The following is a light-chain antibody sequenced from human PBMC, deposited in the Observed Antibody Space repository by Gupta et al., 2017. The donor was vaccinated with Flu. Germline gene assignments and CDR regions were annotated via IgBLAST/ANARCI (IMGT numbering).Light chain of an antibody. V-gene: IGKV3-20*01. J-gene: IGKJ2*01. CDR3: QQYDSSPPYT. CDR2: DAS. CDR1: RPFDKNQ. Sequence: EVVLTQSPGTLSVAPGEGASLSCRTSRPFDKNQLAWYQQKPGQAPSPLIYDASKRATGIHDRFSGSGSGTDFTLTISRVEPEDFAVYYCQQYDSSPPYTFGQGTKLEI.